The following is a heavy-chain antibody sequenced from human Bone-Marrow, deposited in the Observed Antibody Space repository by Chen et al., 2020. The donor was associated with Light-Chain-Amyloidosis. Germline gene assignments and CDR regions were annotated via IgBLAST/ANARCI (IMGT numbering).Heavy chain of an antibody. D-gene: IGHD1-26*01. CDR2: IFYGDIM. J-gene: IGHJ5*01. CDR1: GASMSSSEYY. V-gene: IGHV4-39*02. Sequence: QLQESGPGLVEPSKTLSLTCAVSGASMSSSEYYWGWMRQTPGKGLEWIGSIFYGDIMYYNPSLKSRVTLSVDPSDNRFSLRLKSVTATDTAVYYCVRDVMSTTGHRWFESWGQGTVVTVS. CDR3: VRDVMSTTGHRWFES.